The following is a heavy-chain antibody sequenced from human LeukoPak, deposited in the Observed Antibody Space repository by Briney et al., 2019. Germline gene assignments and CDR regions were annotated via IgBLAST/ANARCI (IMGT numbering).Heavy chain of an antibody. CDR1: GGTFSSYA. CDR3: ARWSGSSLSFDY. D-gene: IGHD1-26*01. CDR2: FIPIFGTA. Sequence: SVKVSCKASGGTFSSYAISWVRQAPGQGLEWMGGFIPIFGTANYAQKFQGRVTITADESTSTAYMELSSLRSEDTAVYYCARWSGSSLSFDYWGQGTLVTVSS. J-gene: IGHJ4*02. V-gene: IGHV1-69*13.